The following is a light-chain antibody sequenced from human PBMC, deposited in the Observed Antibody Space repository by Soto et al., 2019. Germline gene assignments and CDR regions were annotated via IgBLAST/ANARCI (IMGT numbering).Light chain of an antibody. J-gene: IGLJ1*01. CDR3: SSFTTSSTYV. CDR2: DVT. V-gene: IGLV2-18*02. CDR1: SSDVGSNNR. Sequence: QSVLTQPPSVSGSPGQSVAISCSGSSSDVGSNNRVPWYQQSPGTAPKLMIYDVTNRPSGVPARFSGSKSGNTASLTISGLQAEDEADYYCSSFTTSSTYVFGTGTKVTVL.